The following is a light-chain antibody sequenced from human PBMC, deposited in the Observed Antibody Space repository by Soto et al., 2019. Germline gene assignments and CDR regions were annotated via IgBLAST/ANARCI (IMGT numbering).Light chain of an antibody. J-gene: IGKJ1*01. CDR1: QSVSTNQ. CDR2: GAS. Sequence: EIVLTQSPGTLSLSPGERATLSCRASQSVSTNQLAWYQQKPGQAPRLLIYGASSRDTGIADRFSGSGSGTDFTLAISGLEPEDVAVYYCQYYYESSPFGRGTKVEIK. V-gene: IGKV3-20*01. CDR3: QYYYESSP.